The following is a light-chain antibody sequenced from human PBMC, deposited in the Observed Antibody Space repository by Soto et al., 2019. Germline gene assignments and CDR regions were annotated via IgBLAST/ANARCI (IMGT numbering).Light chain of an antibody. V-gene: IGKV3-15*01. CDR2: GAS. J-gene: IGKJ1*01. CDR1: QSVSSN. Sequence: EILMTQSPDTLSVSPGARANLSCRASQSVSSNLAWYQRKPGQAPRLLIYGASPRATGIPGRFSGSGSGTVFTLTISSLQSEDFGVYYCQQYNKWPWTFGRGTKVEIK. CDR3: QQYNKWPWT.